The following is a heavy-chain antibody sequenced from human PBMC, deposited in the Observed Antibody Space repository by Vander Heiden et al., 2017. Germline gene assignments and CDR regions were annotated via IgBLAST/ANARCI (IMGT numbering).Heavy chain of an antibody. Sequence: EVQLLESGGDLVQPGGSLRLSCSAPGFPFGSYAMNWVRQAPGKGLEWVSGISGSGSSTYYADSVKGRFTISRDDSQNTLYLQMNSLRAADTAVYYCAKPNSTGYYYQAEYFHHWGQGTLVTVSS. CDR2: ISGSGSST. V-gene: IGHV3-23*01. J-gene: IGHJ1*01. CDR3: AKPNSTGYYYQAEYFHH. D-gene: IGHD3-22*01. CDR1: GFPFGSYA.